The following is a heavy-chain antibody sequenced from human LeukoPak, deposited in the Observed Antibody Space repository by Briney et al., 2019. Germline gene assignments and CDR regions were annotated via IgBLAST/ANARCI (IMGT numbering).Heavy chain of an antibody. D-gene: IGHD3-3*01. CDR3: ARQKDFWRGYYDY. CDR2: ISRGSSTT. Sequence: GGSLRLSCAASGFTFSSYSLNWVRQAPGKGLEWVSYISRGSSTTHHADSVKGRFTISRDNAKNLLYLEMNSLRAEDTAVYFCARQKDFWRGYYDYWGQGTLVTVSS. CDR1: GFTFSSYS. J-gene: IGHJ4*02. V-gene: IGHV3-48*01.